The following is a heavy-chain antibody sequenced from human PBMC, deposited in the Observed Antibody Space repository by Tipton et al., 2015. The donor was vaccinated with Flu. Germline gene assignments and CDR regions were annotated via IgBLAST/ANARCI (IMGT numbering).Heavy chain of an antibody. CDR3: ARVASGYDAPFDN. Sequence: TLSLTCAVSGVSISSYFWSWVRQPAGKGMEWIGRIYASGIAANYNPSLKSRVTMSVDTSKNQFSLELTSVTAADTAFYYCARVASGYDAPFDNWGQGTPVTVSS. CDR1: GVSISSYF. V-gene: IGHV4-4*07. CDR2: IYASGIAA. J-gene: IGHJ4*02. D-gene: IGHD5-12*01.